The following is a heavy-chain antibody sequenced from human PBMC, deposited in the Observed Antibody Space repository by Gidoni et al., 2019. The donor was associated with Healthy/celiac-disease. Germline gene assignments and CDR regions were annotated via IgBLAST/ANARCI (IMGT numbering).Heavy chain of an antibody. D-gene: IGHD3-3*01. CDR3: AKSPRRFLEGVDY. CDR2: ISGSGGST. CDR1: GFTVSSYA. Sequence: EVQLLESGGGLVQPGGSLRLSCAASGFTVSSYAMSWVRQAPGKGLEWVSVISGSGGSTYYADSVKGQFTISRDNSKNTLYLQMNSLRAEDTAVYYCAKSPRRFLEGVDYWGQGTLATVSS. J-gene: IGHJ4*02. V-gene: IGHV3-23*01.